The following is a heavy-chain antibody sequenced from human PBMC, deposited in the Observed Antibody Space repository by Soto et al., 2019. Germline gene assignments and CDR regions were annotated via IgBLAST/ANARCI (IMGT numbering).Heavy chain of an antibody. D-gene: IGHD2-2*01. CDR2: ITVSGAT. CDR3: AKEPEMPGRGLDY. Sequence: GGSLRLSCAASGFTFRSFAMAWVRQAPGKGLEWVSTITVSGATVYADSVKGRFTIFRDNSRNTLHLQMNSLGAEDTAMYYCAKEPEMPGRGLDYWGQGTLVTSPQ. J-gene: IGHJ4*02. CDR1: GFTFRSFA. V-gene: IGHV3-23*01.